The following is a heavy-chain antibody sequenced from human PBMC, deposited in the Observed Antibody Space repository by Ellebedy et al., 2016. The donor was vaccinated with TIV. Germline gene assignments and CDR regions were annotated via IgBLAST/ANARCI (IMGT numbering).Heavy chain of an antibody. CDR3: ARRSSRNVMDV. D-gene: IGHD6-13*01. CDR1: GDSVSSNSAG. J-gene: IGHJ6*02. V-gene: IGHV6-1*01. CDR2: TYYRSKWYN. Sequence: MPSETLSLTCAISGDSVSSNSAGWNWIRQSPSRGLDWLGRTYYRSKWYNDYAVSVKSRITINPATSKNQFSLQLNSVTPEDTAVYYCARRSSRNVMDVWGQGTTVTVSS.